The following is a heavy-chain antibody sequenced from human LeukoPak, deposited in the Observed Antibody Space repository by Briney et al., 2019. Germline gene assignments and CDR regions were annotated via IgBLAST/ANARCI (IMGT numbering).Heavy chain of an antibody. J-gene: IGHJ4*02. Sequence: PSQTLSLTCTVSGGSIGSGAYYWSWIRQPAGKGPEWIGRIYASGGTNYNPSLKSRVTISVDTSENQFSLNLRSVTAADTAVYYCASEGLAVAGNFLYWGQGALVTVSS. V-gene: IGHV4-61*02. CDR2: IYASGGT. CDR1: GGSIGSGAYY. D-gene: IGHD6-19*01. CDR3: ASEGLAVAGNFLY.